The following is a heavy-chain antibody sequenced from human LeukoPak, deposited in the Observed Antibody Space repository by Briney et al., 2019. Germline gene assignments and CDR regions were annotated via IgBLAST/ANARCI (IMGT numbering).Heavy chain of an antibody. V-gene: IGHV3-30-3*01. CDR1: GFTFSSYA. CDR3: ARDRGYSYGYRYYYYGMDV. J-gene: IGHJ6*02. Sequence: GGSLRLSCAASGFTFSSYAMHWVRQAPGKGLEWVAVISYDGSNKYYADSVKGRFTISRDNSKNTLYLQMNSLRAEDTAVYYCARDRGYSYGYRYYYYGMDVWCQGTTVTVSS. CDR2: ISYDGSNK. D-gene: IGHD5-18*01.